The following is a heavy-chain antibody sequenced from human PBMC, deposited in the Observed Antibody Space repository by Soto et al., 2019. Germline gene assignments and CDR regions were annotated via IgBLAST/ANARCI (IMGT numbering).Heavy chain of an antibody. CDR1: GYTFGNYA. J-gene: IGHJ4*02. CDR2: ISAYNGAT. Sequence: QLAQSGREVKKPGASVKVSCKGSGYTFGNYAISWVRQAPGQGFEWMAWISAYNGATRYSPKFQGRVTLTTDKSTSTAYMEMRGLKSDDTAVYYCARLTEDGYNQAYWGQGTLVTVSS. CDR3: ARLTEDGYNQAY. V-gene: IGHV1-18*01. D-gene: IGHD2-21*01.